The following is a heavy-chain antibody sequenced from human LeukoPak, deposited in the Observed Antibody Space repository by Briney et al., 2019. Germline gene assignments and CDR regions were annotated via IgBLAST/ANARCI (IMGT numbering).Heavy chain of an antibody. CDR3: ARGSCPIDY. CDR1: GFTFSSYT. V-gene: IGHV3-23*01. J-gene: IGHJ4*02. Sequence: GGSLRLSCAASGFTFSSYTMSWVRQAPGKGLEWVSAISGSGATTLYSDSVKGRFTISRDNSKKTVYLQMNSLRAEDTAVYYCARGSCPIDYWGQGIPVTVSS. CDR2: ISGSGATT.